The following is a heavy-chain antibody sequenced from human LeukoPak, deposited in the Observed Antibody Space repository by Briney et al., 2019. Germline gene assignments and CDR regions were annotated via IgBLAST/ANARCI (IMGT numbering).Heavy chain of an antibody. CDR1: GGSISSGDYY. V-gene: IGHV4-30-4*08. Sequence: SETLSLTCTVSGGSISSGDYYWSWIRQPPGKGLEWIGYIYYSGSTYYNPSLKSRVTISVDTSKNQFSLKLSSVTAADTAVYYCARHRRSYWFDPWGQGTLVTVSS. CDR2: IYYSGST. D-gene: IGHD3-16*02. J-gene: IGHJ5*02. CDR3: ARHRRSYWFDP.